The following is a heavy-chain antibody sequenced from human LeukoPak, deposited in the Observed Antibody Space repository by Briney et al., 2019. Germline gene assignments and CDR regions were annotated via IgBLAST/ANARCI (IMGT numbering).Heavy chain of an antibody. CDR3: AREGTTGWAF. CDR1: GGSTSSYY. CDR2: INSSGRT. J-gene: IGHJ4*02. V-gene: IGHV4-4*07. Sequence: ASETLSLTCTVSGGSTSSYYWSWIRQPAGKGLEWIGYINSSGRTKYNPSLKSRVTMSVDTSKNQFSLKVSSVAAADRAVYFCAREGTTGWAFWGPGTLVTVSS. D-gene: IGHD1-1*01.